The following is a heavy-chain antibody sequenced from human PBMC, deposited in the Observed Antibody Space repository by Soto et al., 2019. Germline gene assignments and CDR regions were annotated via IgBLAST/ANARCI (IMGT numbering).Heavy chain of an antibody. J-gene: IGHJ6*03. D-gene: IGHD1-1*01. CDR1: GGSISSYY. CDR2: VYYSGST. Sequence: SETLSLTCTVSGGSISSYYWSWVRQPPGKGLERIGYVYYSGSTYYNPSLKRRVTISVATSKNQFSLKLSSVTAADTAVYYWGRHPERGGYHYYMDVWGKGTTVTVSS. CDR3: GRHPERGGYHYYMDV. V-gene: IGHV4-59*08.